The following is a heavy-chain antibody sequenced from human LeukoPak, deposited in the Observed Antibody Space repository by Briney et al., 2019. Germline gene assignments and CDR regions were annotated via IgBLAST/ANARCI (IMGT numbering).Heavy chain of an antibody. J-gene: IGHJ4*02. Sequence: PSETLSLTCTVSGGSISSYYWSWIRQPPGKGLEWIGYIYYSGSTNYNPSLKSRVTISVDTSKNQFSLKLSSVTAADTAVYYCARDSGLWFGELWVRRFDYWGQGTLVTVSS. V-gene: IGHV4-59*12. CDR1: GGSISSYY. CDR3: ARDSGLWFGELWVRRFDY. CDR2: IYYSGST. D-gene: IGHD3-10*01.